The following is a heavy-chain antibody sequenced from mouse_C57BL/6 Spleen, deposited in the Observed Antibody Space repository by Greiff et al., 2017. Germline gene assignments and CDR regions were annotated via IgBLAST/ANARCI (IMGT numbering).Heavy chain of an antibody. CDR2: IRNKANGYTT. CDR3: ARYYGNSDWYFDV. D-gene: IGHD2-1*01. V-gene: IGHV7-3*01. Sequence: EVNVVESGGGLVQPGGSLSLSCAASGFTFTDYYMSWVRQPPGKALEWLGFIRNKANGYTTEYSASVKGRFTISRDNSQSILYLQMNALRAEDSATYYGARYYGNSDWYFDVWGTGTTVTVSS. CDR1: GFTFTDYY. J-gene: IGHJ1*03.